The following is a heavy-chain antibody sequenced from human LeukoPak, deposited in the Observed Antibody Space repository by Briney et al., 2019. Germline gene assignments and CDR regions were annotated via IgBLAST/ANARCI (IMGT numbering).Heavy chain of an antibody. CDR1: GFTFSSSW. CDR3: ARDPGYESWSPFWGGMDV. Sequence: GGSLRLSCAASGFTFSSSWMHWVRQAPGKGLVWVSRITRDGSSTTYADSVRGRFTTSRDNAKNTLYLQMDSLRDDDTAVYYCARDPGYESWSPFWGGMDVWGNGTTVIVSS. V-gene: IGHV3-74*01. CDR2: ITRDGSST. J-gene: IGHJ6*04. D-gene: IGHD3-16*01.